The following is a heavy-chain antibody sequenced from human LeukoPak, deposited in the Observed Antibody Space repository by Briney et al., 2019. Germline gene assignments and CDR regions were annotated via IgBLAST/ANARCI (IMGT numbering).Heavy chain of an antibody. CDR1: GGTFTSYA. J-gene: IGHJ5*02. CDR2: IIPISGTT. V-gene: IGHV1-8*02. Sequence: ASVKVSCKTSGGTFTSYAITWVRQAPGQGLEWMGKIIPISGTTNYAQKFQGRVTMTRNTSISTAYMELSSLRSEDTAVYYCARGGLGFDPWGQGTLVTVSS. CDR3: ARGGLGFDP.